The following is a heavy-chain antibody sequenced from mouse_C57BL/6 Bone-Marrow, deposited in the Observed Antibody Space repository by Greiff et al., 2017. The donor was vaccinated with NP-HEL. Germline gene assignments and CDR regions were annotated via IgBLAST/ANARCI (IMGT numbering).Heavy chain of an antibody. J-gene: IGHJ1*03. CDR3: ARVTTVVATLNWYFDV. D-gene: IGHD1-1*01. V-gene: IGHV1-81*01. CDR1: GYTFTSYG. CDR2: IYPRSGNT. Sequence: VQLQESGAELARPGASVKLSCKASGYTFTSYGISWVKQRTGQGLEWIGEIYPRSGNTYYNEKFKGKATLTADKSSSTAYMELRSLTSEDSAVYFCARVTTVVATLNWYFDVWGTGTTVTVSS.